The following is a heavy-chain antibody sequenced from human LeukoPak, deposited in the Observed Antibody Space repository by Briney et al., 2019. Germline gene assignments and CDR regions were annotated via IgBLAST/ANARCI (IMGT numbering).Heavy chain of an antibody. CDR1: GGSISIYY. J-gene: IGHJ6*03. CDR3: ARDGAVAGSSYYYYYYMDV. CDR2: IYTSGST. D-gene: IGHD6-19*01. V-gene: IGHV4-4*07. Sequence: SETLSLTCTVSGGSISIYYWSCIRQPAGKGREWIGRIYTSGSTNYNPSLKSRVTMSVDTSKNQFSLKLSSVTAADTAVYYCARDGAVAGSSYYYYYYMDVWGKGTTVTISS.